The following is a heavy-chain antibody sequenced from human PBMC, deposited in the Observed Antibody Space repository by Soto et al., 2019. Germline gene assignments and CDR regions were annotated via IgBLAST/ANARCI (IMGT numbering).Heavy chain of an antibody. CDR1: GYTFTGYY. J-gene: IGHJ6*02. D-gene: IGHD3-22*01. V-gene: IGHV1-2*04. CDR2: INPNSGGT. Sequence: ASVKVSCKASGYTFTGYYMYWVRQAPGQGLEWMGWINPNSGGTNYAQKFQGWVTMTRDTSISTAYMELSRLRSDDTAVYYCARDGPYYYDSSGYPPYGMEVWGQGTTVTVSS. CDR3: ARDGPYYYDSSGYPPYGMEV.